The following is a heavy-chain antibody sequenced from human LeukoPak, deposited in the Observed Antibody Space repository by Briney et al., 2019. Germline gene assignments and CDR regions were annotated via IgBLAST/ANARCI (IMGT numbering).Heavy chain of an antibody. D-gene: IGHD6-19*01. J-gene: IGHJ4*02. CDR2: IYYSGST. CDR1: GGPMSPYH. V-gene: IGHV4-59*08. Sequence: SETLSLTCTVSGGPMSPYHWSWIRQPPGKGLEWTGYIYYSGSTNYNPSLKSRVTISVDTSKNQFSLKLSSVTAADTAMYYCARAVSGRFDYWGQGTLVTVSS. CDR3: ARAVSGRFDY.